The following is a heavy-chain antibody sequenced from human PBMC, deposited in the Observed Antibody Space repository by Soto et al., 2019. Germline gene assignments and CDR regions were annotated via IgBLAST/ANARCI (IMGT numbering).Heavy chain of an antibody. J-gene: IGHJ3*02. CDR1: GDSVSSNSAV. D-gene: IGHD1-1*01. Sequence: SQTLSLTCAISGDSVSSNSAVWNWIRQSPSRGLEWLGRTYYRSKWYDDYAVSVKSRITIKPDTSKNQFSLQLNSVTPEDTAVYYCARLGYNAFDIWGQGTMVTVSS. CDR2: TYYRSKWYD. V-gene: IGHV6-1*01. CDR3: ARLGYNAFDI.